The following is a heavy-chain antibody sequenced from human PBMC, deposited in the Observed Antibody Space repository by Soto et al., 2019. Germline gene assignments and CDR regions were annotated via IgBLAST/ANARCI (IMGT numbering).Heavy chain of an antibody. D-gene: IGHD3-16*01. J-gene: IGHJ1*01. V-gene: IGHV3-21*06. CDR2: ISDDSSYI. Sequence: GGSLRLSCAASGFIFSAYTINWGRQAPGKGLDWLSSISDDSSYIDYADSLRGRFTVSRDNARNSLYLQIDSLGVEDTGVYYCATPYYFNHWGPGTLVTVSS. CDR1: GFIFSAYT. CDR3: ATPYYFNH.